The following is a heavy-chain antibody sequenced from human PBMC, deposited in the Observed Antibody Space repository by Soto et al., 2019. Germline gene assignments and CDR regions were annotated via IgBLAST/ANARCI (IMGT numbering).Heavy chain of an antibody. Sequence: SVKVSCKASGGTFSNSAISWVRQAPGRGLEWMGGIMPIFRTPDYAQRFQGRVTITADESTSTAYMELSGLRPDDTAVYYCARDKDRQHLGGNYYYILDVWGQGTTVTVSS. J-gene: IGHJ6*02. CDR3: ARDKDRQHLGGNYYYILDV. CDR1: GGTFSNSA. V-gene: IGHV1-69*13. CDR2: IMPIFRTP.